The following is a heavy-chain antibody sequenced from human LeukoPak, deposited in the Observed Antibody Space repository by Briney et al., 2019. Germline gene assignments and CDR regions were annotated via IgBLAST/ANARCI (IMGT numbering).Heavy chain of an antibody. CDR1: GYTFTSCA. CDR2: INTNTGNP. D-gene: IGHD2-2*01. CDR3: TRQGPGYCGSTSCYGVDY. J-gene: IGHJ4*02. V-gene: IGHV7-4-1*02. Sequence: ASVKVSCKASGYTFTSCAMNWVRQAPGQGLEWMGWINTNTGNPTYAQGFTGRFVFSLDTSVSTAYLQISSLKAEDTAVYYCTRQGPGYCGSTSCYGVDYWGRGTLVTVSS.